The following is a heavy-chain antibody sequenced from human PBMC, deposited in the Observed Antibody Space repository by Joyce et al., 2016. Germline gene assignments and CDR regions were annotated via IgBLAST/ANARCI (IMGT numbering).Heavy chain of an antibody. D-gene: IGHD5-24*01. J-gene: IGHJ5*02. CDR1: GFTVSSNY. CDR3: ARDLMA. V-gene: IGHV3-66*02. CDR2: IYSGDNT. Sequence: EVQLVESGGRLVQPGGSLRLSCAASGFTVSSNYMSWVRRAPGRGLEWISVIYSGDNTYYSDALKGRFTISSDSSNNPVYLQMNSLRTEDTAVYYCARDLMAWGQGTLVTVSS.